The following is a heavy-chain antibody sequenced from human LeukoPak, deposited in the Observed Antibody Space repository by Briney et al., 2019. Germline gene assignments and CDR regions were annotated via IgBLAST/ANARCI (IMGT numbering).Heavy chain of an antibody. CDR3: ARDYYGTRTNYYYSGMDV. CDR1: GCALSRDG. Sequence: GGALRLSCAPSGCALSRDGMQWVREAPAKELEWVAVIWYDGSNKFYADSVKGRFTISRDNSKNTLYLQMNSLRAEDTAVYYCARDYYGTRTNYYYSGMDVWGHGTTVTVSS. V-gene: IGHV3-33*01. CDR2: IWYDGSNK. D-gene: IGHD3-10*01. J-gene: IGHJ6*02.